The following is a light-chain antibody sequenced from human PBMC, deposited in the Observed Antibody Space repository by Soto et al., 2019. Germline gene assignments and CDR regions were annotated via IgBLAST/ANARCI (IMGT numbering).Light chain of an antibody. V-gene: IGKV3-15*01. CDR1: QGVSSK. J-gene: IGKJ1*01. CDR2: GAS. CDR3: QQYDTWPPGT. Sequence: EVLMTQSPATLSVSPGDRATFSCRARQGVSSKLAWYQQKPGQSPRLVIYGASTRATGIPARFSGSGSGTEFTLTISGLQSEDIAVYCCQQYDTWPPGTFGQGTKVEI.